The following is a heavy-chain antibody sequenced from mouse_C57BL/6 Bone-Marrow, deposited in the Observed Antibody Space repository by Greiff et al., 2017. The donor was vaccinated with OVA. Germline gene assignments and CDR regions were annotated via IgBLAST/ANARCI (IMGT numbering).Heavy chain of an antibody. CDR2: ISYDGSN. D-gene: IGHD2-3*01. J-gene: IGHJ4*01. CDR3: ASRWLLQAMDY. CDR1: GYSITSGYY. V-gene: IGHV3-6*01. Sequence: DVQLQESGPGLVKPSQSLSLTCSVTGYSITSGYYWNWIRQFPGNKLEWMGYISYDGSNNYNPSLKNRISITRDTSKNQFFLKLNSVTAEDTATYFCASRWLLQAMDYWGQGTSVTVSS.